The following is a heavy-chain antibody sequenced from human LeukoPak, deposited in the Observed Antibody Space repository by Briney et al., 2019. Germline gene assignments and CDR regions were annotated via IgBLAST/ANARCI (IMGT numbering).Heavy chain of an antibody. D-gene: IGHD6-13*01. Sequence: GGSLRLSCAASGFTFSSYWMSWVRQAPGKGLEWVANIKKDGSDKYYVDSVKGRFTISRDNAKNSLYLQMNSLRAEDTAVYYCAREPSTWVVSSSWFAFDYWGQGTLVTVSS. CDR1: GFTFSSYW. V-gene: IGHV3-7*01. CDR2: IKKDGSDK. CDR3: AREPSTWVVSSSWFAFDY. J-gene: IGHJ4*02.